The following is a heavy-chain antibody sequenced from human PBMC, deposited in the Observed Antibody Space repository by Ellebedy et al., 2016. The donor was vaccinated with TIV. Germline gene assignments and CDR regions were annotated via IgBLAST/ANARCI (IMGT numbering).Heavy chain of an antibody. Sequence: GESLKISCAASGLTFSSYSMNWVRQAPGKGLEWVSYISSSSSTIYYADSVKGRFTISRDNAKNSLYLQMNSLRDEDTAVYYCARVSRAEGYGSGSYLRSYFDYWGQGTLVTVSS. CDR3: ARVSRAEGYGSGSYLRSYFDY. CDR1: GLTFSSYS. CDR2: ISSSSSTI. J-gene: IGHJ4*02. D-gene: IGHD3-10*01. V-gene: IGHV3-48*02.